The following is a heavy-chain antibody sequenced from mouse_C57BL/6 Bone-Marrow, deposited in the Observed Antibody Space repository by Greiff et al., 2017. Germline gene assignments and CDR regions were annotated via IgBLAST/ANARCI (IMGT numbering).Heavy chain of an antibody. CDR3: ARLYPGAY. V-gene: IGHV5-12*01. CDR1: GFTFSDYY. J-gene: IGHJ3*01. D-gene: IGHD2-3*01. Sequence: EVKVVESGGGLVQPGGSLKLSCAASGFTFSDYYMYWVRQTPEKRLEWVAYISNGGGSTYYPDTVKGRFTISRDNAKNTLYLQMSRLKSEDTAMYYCARLYPGAYWGQGTLVTVSA. CDR2: ISNGGGST.